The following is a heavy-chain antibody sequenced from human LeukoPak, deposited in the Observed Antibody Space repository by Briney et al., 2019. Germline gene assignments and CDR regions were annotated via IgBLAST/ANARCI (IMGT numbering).Heavy chain of an antibody. V-gene: IGHV3-7*03. J-gene: IGHJ4*02. CDR1: GFTFSSYW. CDR3: AKAWLRFYFDY. Sequence: QTGGSLRLSCAASGFTFSSYWMSWVRQAPGKGLEWVANIKQDGGEKYHVDSVKGRFTISRDNAKNSLYLQMNSLRAEDTAVYYCAKAWLRFYFDYWGQGTLVTVSS. CDR2: IKQDGGEK. D-gene: IGHD5-12*01.